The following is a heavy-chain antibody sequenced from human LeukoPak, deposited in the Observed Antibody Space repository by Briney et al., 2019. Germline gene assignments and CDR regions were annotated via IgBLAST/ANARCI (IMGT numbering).Heavy chain of an antibody. Sequence: SETLSLTCTVSGGSISSYYWSWIRQPPGKGLKWIGYIYYSGSTNYNPSLKSRVTISVDTSKNQFSLKLSSVTAADTAVYYCARSIVDRITIFGVVIPQSFDYWGQGTLVTVSS. D-gene: IGHD3-3*01. CDR1: GGSISSYY. J-gene: IGHJ4*02. V-gene: IGHV4-59*08. CDR2: IYYSGST. CDR3: ARSIVDRITIFGVVIPQSFDY.